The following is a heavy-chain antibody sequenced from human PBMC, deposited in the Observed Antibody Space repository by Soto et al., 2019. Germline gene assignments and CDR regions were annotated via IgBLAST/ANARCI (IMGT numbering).Heavy chain of an antibody. CDR3: ARDFSWFGELIASYY. Sequence: QVQLVQSGAEVKKPGASVKVSCKASGYTFTSYAMHWVRQAPGQRLEWMGWINAGNGNTKYSQKFQGSVTITRDTSASTAYMELSSLRSEDTAVYYCARDFSWFGELIASYYWGQGTLVTVSS. CDR1: GYTFTSYA. D-gene: IGHD3-10*01. CDR2: INAGNGNT. J-gene: IGHJ4*02. V-gene: IGHV1-3*01.